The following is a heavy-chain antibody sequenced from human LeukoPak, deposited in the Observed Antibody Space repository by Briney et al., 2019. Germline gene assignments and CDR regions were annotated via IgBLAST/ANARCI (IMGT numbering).Heavy chain of an antibody. J-gene: IGHJ4*02. CDR1: GFTFSGYI. Sequence: GGSLRLSCAASGFTFSGYIMNWVRQAPGKGLEWISYISSASTTIYYADSVMGRFTISRDNAKNSLYLQMNSLRDEDTAVYYCARDVEQWLVRVYYFDYWGQGTLVTVSS. CDR2: ISSASTTI. V-gene: IGHV3-48*02. CDR3: ARDVEQWLVRVYYFDY. D-gene: IGHD6-19*01.